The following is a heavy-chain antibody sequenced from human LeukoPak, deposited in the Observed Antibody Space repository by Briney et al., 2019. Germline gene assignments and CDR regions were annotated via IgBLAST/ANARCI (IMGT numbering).Heavy chain of an antibody. J-gene: IGHJ4*02. CDR3: AKPPRVVVVTAFDS. CDR2: ISGSGISR. V-gene: IGHV3-23*01. CDR1: GFTFSSYA. Sequence: GGSLRLSCAASGFTFSSYAMTWVRQARGKGLEWVSSISGSGISRYYADSVKGRCTISRDNAKNMVYVQMNSLRAEDTAVYFCAKPPRVVVVTAFDSWGQGTLVTVSS. D-gene: IGHD2-21*02.